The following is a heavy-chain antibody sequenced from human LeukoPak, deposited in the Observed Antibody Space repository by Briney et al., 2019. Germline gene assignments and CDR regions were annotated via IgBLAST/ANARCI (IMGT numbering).Heavy chain of an antibody. J-gene: IGHJ4*02. Sequence: GGSLRLSCAASGFTFSSYAMHWVRQAPGKGLEYVSAISSNGGSRYYANSVKGRFTISRDNSKNTLYLQMGSLRAEDMAVYYCARDSQNGGYSGYDLRGEFDYWGQGTLVTVSS. CDR3: ARDSQNGGYSGYDLRGEFDY. CDR2: ISSNGGSR. V-gene: IGHV3-64*01. CDR1: GFTFSSYA. D-gene: IGHD5-12*01.